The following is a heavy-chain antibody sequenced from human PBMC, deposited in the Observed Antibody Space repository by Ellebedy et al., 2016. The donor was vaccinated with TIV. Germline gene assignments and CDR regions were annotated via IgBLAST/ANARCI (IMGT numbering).Heavy chain of an antibody. V-gene: IGHV1-46*01. D-gene: IGHD2-15*01. CDR2: INPSGGGT. J-gene: IGHJ3*01. CDR3: ARSLAHCSGAGCSS. Sequence: ASVKVSCXASGYSFTGYYIHWVRQAPGQGLEWMGLINPSGGGTTYAQKFQGRFTVTRDTSSSTVYMELNSLSSDDAAVYYCARSLAHCSGAGCSSWGQGTMLIVSS. CDR1: GYSFTGYY.